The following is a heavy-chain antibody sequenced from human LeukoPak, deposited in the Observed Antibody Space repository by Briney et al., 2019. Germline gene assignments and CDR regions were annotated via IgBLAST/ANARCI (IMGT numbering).Heavy chain of an antibody. CDR3: ARDYGDYNYYYYGMDV. CDR2: ISAYNGNT. J-gene: IGHJ6*02. D-gene: IGHD4-17*01. Sequence: ASVKVSCKASGYTFTSYGISWVRQAPGQGLEWMGWISAYNGNTNYAQKLQGRVTTTTDTSTSTAYMELRSLRSDDTAVYYCARDYGDYNYYYYGMDVWGQGTTVTVSS. V-gene: IGHV1-18*01. CDR1: GYTFTSYG.